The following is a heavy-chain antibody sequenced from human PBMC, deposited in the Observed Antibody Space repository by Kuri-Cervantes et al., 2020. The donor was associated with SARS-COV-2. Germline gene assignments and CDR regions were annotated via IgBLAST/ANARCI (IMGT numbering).Heavy chain of an antibody. J-gene: IGHJ4*02. V-gene: IGHV4-38-2*01. CDR3: ASTGRRYCSSTSCSFDY. CDR1: GYSISSGYY. D-gene: IGHD2-2*01. CDR2: IYHSGST. Sequence: SQTLSLTCAVSGYSISSGYYWGWIRQPPGKGLEWIGSIYHSGSTYYNPSLKSRVTISVDTSKNQFSLKLSSVTAADTAVYYCASTGRRYCSSTSCSFDYWGQGTLVTVSS.